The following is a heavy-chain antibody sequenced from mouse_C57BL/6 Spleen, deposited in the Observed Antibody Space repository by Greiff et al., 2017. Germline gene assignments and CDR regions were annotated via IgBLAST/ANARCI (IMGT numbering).Heavy chain of an antibody. D-gene: IGHD2-1*01. CDR2: ISSGSRSI. V-gene: IGHV5-17*01. CDR3: ARGYGKNDCGWDY. CDR1: GFTFSDYG. J-gene: IGHJ4*01. Sequence: EVHLVESGGGLVKPGGSLKLSCAASGFTFSDYGMHWVRQAPGKGLEWVAYISSGSRSIYYADTVKGRSTITTDNSKNTLFLQMTSLRSEDTTMYYEARGYGKNDCGWDYGGQGTTVTVSS.